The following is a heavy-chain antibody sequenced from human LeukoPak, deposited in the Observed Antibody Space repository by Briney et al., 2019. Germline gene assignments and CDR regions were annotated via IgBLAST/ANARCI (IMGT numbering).Heavy chain of an antibody. CDR3: ARDNESVWLAFF. V-gene: IGHV1-18*01. CDR2: ISAYNGNT. Sequence: ASVKVSCKASGYTFTSYGISWVRQAPGQGLEWMGWISAYNGNTNYAQKLQGRVTMTTDTSTSTAYVELRSLRSDDTAVYYCARDNESVWLAFFWGQGTLVTVSS. CDR1: GYTFTSYG. J-gene: IGHJ4*02. D-gene: IGHD6-19*01.